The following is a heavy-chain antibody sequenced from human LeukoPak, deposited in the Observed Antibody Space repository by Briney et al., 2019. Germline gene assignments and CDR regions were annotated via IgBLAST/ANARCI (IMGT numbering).Heavy chain of an antibody. D-gene: IGHD1/OR15-1a*01. Sequence: SETLSLTCAVYGGSFSSYYWSWIRQPPGKGLEWIGEICHSGSTNYNPSLKSRVTISVDTSKNQFSLELSSVTAADTAVYYCARASNKGVRFDPWGQGTLVTVSS. CDR2: ICHSGST. CDR3: ARASNKGVRFDP. J-gene: IGHJ5*02. CDR1: GGSFSSYY. V-gene: IGHV4-34*01.